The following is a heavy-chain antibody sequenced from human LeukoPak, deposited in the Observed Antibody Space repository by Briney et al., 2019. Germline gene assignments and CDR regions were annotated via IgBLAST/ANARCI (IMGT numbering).Heavy chain of an antibody. J-gene: IGHJ3*02. V-gene: IGHV3-11*05. Sequence: PGGSLRLSCAASGFTFSDYYMSWIRQAPGKGLEWVSYISSSSSYTNYADSVKGRFTISRDNAKNSLYLQMNSLRAEDTAVYYCARGTTEWELPPMADYDAFDIWGQGTMVTVSS. D-gene: IGHD1-26*01. CDR3: ARGTTEWELPPMADYDAFDI. CDR1: GFTFSDYY. CDR2: ISSSSSYT.